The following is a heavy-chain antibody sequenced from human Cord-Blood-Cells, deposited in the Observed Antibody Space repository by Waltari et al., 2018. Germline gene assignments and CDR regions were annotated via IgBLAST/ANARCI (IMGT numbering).Heavy chain of an antibody. CDR3: ARGTNYYDSSGYYFDY. J-gene: IGHJ4*02. Sequence: QVQLQESGPGLVKPSGTLSLTGAVSGGSISSSNWWSWVRQPPGKGLEWIGEIYHGGRTNYSPSLKSRVTKAVDKSKNQFSLKLSCVTATDSAVYFCARGTNYYDSSGYYFDYWGQGTLVTVSS. CDR2: IYHGGRT. D-gene: IGHD3-22*01. V-gene: IGHV4-4*02. CDR1: GGSISSSNW.